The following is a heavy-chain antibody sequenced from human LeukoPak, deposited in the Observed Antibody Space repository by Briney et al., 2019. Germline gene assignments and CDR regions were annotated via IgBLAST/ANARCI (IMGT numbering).Heavy chain of an antibody. CDR1: GFTFSSYA. J-gene: IGHJ4*02. CDR3: AKTREGGYSYGYDADY. CDR2: VSGGGGST. V-gene: IGHV3-23*01. D-gene: IGHD5-18*01. Sequence: GGSLRLSCAASGFTFSSYAMSWVRQAPGKGLEWVSGVSGGGGSTYYADSVKGRFTISRDNSKNTLYLQMNSLRAEDTAVYYCAKTREGGYSYGYDADYWGQGTLVTVSS.